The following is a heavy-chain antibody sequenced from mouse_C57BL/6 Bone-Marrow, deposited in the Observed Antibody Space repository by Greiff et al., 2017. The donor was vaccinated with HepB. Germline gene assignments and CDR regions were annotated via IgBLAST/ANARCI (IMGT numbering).Heavy chain of an antibody. CDR1: GFTFSDFY. D-gene: IGHD4-1*01. J-gene: IGHJ4*01. Sequence: EVKLVESGGGLVQSGRSLRLSCATSGFTFSDFYMDWVRQAPGKGLEWIAASRYKANDYTTEYSASVKGRFIVSRDNSQSILYLQMNALRAEDTAIYYCARDVTGTGAMDYWGQGTSVTVSS. CDR2: SRYKANDYTT. CDR3: ARDVTGTGAMDY. V-gene: IGHV7-1*01.